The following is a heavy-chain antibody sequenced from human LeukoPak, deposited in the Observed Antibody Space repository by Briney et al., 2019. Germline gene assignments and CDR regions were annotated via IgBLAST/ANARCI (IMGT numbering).Heavy chain of an antibody. V-gene: IGHV1-2*02. CDR3: ARIISYGGSDGFDL. J-gene: IGHJ3*01. CDR2: ISPNSGDT. CDR1: GSTLTAYY. D-gene: IGHD1-26*01. Sequence: GASVKLSCKASGSTLTAYYIHWTRQAPGQRLEWMGWISPNSGDTDYAQKFQGRVTMTRDTPISTVYMALSSLRSDDTAMYYCARIISYGGSDGFDLWGQGTMVTVSS.